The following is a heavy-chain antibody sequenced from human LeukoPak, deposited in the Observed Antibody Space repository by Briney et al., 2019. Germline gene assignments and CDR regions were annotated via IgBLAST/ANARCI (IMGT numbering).Heavy chain of an antibody. D-gene: IGHD7-27*01. J-gene: IGHJ3*02. CDR2: INSNGGST. V-gene: IGHV3-23*01. CDR3: VIWGNDAFDI. Sequence: GGSLRLSCAASRFTFSTYAMSWVRQAPGKGLEWVSSINSNGGSTYYADSVKGRFTISRDNSKNTLCLQMNSLRAEDRAIYYCVIWGNDAFDIWGQGTMVTVSS. CDR1: RFTFSTYA.